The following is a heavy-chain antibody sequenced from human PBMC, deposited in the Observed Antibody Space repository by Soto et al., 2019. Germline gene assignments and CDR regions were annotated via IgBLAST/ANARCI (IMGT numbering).Heavy chain of an antibody. V-gene: IGHV1-2*04. D-gene: IGHD3-3*01. J-gene: IGHJ3*02. Sequence: ASVKVSCKASGYTFTGYYMHWVRQAPGQGLEWMGWINPNSGGTNYAQKFRGWVTMTRDTSISTAYMELSRLRSDDTAVYYCAREDTIPNSAFDIWGQGTMVTVSS. CDR3: AREDTIPNSAFDI. CDR2: INPNSGGT. CDR1: GYTFTGYY.